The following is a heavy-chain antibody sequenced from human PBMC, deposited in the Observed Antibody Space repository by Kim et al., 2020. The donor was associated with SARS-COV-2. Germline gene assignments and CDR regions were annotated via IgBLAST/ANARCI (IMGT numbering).Heavy chain of an antibody. CDR3: ARIPYYDFWSGYNLVNRPYGMDV. D-gene: IGHD3-3*01. Sequence: SGPTLVNPTHTLTLTCTFSGFSLSTSGMCVSWIRQPPGKALEWLARIDWDDDKYYSTSLKTRLTISKDTSKNQVVLTMTNMDPVDTATYYCARIPYYDFWSGYNLVNRPYGMDVWGQGTTVTVSS. J-gene: IGHJ6*02. CDR1: GFSLSTSGMC. CDR2: IDWDDDK. V-gene: IGHV2-70*11.